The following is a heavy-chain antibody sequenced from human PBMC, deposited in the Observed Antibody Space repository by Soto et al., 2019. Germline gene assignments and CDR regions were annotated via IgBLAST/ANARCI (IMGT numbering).Heavy chain of an antibody. J-gene: IGHJ4*02. CDR3: AGDPYYYASYY. V-gene: IGHV3-11*01. CDR2: ISQSGTTI. CDR1: KFTFSDHY. D-gene: IGHD3-10*01. Sequence: PGGSLRLSCATSKFTFSDHYMTWIRQAPGKGLEWVSYISQSGTTIHYADSVKVRFTVSRDNAQKSLYLQMNSLRAEDTAVYYCAGDPYYYASYYWGQGTLVTVSS.